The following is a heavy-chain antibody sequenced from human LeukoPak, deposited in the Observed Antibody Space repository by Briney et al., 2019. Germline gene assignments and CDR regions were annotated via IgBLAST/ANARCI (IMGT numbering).Heavy chain of an antibody. CDR2: LHTSGST. CDR1: GGSISSYY. CDR3: ARLRRAAATFDY. D-gene: IGHD2-2*01. V-gene: IGHV4-4*07. J-gene: IGHJ4*02. Sequence: SETLSLTCTVSGGSISSYYWSWIRQPAGEGLEWIGRLHTSGSTHYNPSLKSRVTMSVDTSKNQFSLKLSSVPAADTAVYYCARLRRAAATFDYWGQGTLVTVSS.